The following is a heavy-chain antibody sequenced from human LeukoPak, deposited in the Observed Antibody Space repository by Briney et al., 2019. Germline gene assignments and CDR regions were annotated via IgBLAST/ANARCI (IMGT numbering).Heavy chain of an antibody. V-gene: IGHV4-59*01. J-gene: IGHJ3*02. CDR1: GGSINSYY. CDR2: IYYSGST. D-gene: IGHD2-15*01. Sequence: PSETLSLTCTVSGGSINSYYWSWIRQPPGKGLEWIAYIYYSGSTSYNPSLKSRVTISVDTSKNQFSLKLTSVTPADMAVYYCASGSLVVGTSAFDIWGQGTMVTVSS. CDR3: ASGSLVVGTSAFDI.